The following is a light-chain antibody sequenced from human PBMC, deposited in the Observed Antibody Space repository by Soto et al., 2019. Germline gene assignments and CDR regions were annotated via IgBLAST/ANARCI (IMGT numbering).Light chain of an antibody. CDR3: QQYNNWPLYT. CDR2: GAS. V-gene: IGKV3-15*01. CDR1: QSVSSN. J-gene: IGKJ2*01. Sequence: EIVMTQSPATLSVSPGERATLSCRASQSVSSNLAWYQQKPGQAPRLLIYGASTRATGIPARFSGSGSGTEFTRTISVLQSEDLAVYYCQQYNNWPLYTCGQGTNLEIK.